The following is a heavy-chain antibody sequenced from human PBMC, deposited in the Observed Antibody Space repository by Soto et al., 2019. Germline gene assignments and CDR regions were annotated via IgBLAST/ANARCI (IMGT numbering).Heavy chain of an antibody. J-gene: IGHJ6*02. CDR1: GFTFNNYA. CDR2: ISGRGGST. D-gene: IGHD4-17*01. CDR3: AKDSTVTTTLYSYYYGLDV. Sequence: EVQLLESGGGLVQPGGSLRLSCAASGFTFNNYAMSWVRQAPDKGLEWVSAISGRGGSTYYADSVKGRFTISRDNSTNPLFLQMNSLRAEDTAVYYCAKDSTVTTTLYSYYYGLDVWGQGTTVTVSS. V-gene: IGHV3-23*01.